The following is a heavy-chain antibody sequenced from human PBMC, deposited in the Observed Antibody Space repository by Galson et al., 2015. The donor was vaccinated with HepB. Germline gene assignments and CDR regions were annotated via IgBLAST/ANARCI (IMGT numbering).Heavy chain of an antibody. J-gene: IGHJ6*02. V-gene: IGHV3-66*01. CDR3: AKDLKFYYYYGMDV. CDR2: IYSGGST. Sequence: SLRLSCAASGFTVSSNYMSWVRQAPGKGLEWVSVIYSGGSTYYADSVKGRFTISRDNSKNTLYLQMNSLRAEDTAVYYCAKDLKFYYYYGMDVWGQGTTVTVSS. CDR1: GFTVSSNY.